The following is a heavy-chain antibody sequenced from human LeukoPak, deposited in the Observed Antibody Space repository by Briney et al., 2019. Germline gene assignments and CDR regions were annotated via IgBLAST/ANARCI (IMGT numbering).Heavy chain of an antibody. CDR3: ARFEYSSSWYWFDP. D-gene: IGHD6-13*01. CDR2: IYHSGST. V-gene: IGHV4-38-2*02. Sequence: SETLSLTCTVSGYSISSGYYWGWIRQPPGKGLEWIGSIYHSGSTYYNPSLKSRVTISVDTSKNQFSLKLSSVTAADTAVYYCARFEYSSSWYWFDPWGQGTLVTVSS. CDR1: GYSISSGYY. J-gene: IGHJ5*02.